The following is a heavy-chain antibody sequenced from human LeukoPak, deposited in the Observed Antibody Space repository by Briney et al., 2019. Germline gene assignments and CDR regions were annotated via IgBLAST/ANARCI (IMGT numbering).Heavy chain of an antibody. CDR2: IYYSGSA. CDR1: GGSISSYY. D-gene: IGHD1-26*01. V-gene: IGHV4-59*08. Sequence: SETLSLTCTVSGGSISSYYWSWIRQPPGKGLEWIGDIYYSGSANYNPSLKSRVTISVDTSKNQFSLRLSSVTAADTAVYYSARLASGSYGPLTPFDYWGQGTLVTVSS. J-gene: IGHJ4*02. CDR3: ARLASGSYGPLTPFDY.